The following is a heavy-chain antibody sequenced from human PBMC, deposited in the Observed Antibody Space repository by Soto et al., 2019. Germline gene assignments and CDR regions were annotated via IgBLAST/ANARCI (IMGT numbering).Heavy chain of an antibody. CDR3: TKANRYCSGANCFTFDY. Sequence: AGGSLRLSCAASGFTFINAWINWVRQAPGKGLEWVGRIKSKTDGGTTDYAEPVKGRFAISRDDSNNMVYLQMNSLRAEDTAVYYCTKANRYCSGANCFTFDYWGLGTLVTVS. J-gene: IGHJ4*02. CDR1: GFTFINAW. D-gene: IGHD2-15*01. CDR2: IKSKTDGGTT. V-gene: IGHV3-15*07.